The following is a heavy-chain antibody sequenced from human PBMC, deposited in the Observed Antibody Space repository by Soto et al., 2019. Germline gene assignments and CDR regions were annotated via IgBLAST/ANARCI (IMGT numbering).Heavy chain of an antibody. Sequence: RWVRHEKRKVLEWMGWINPNSGNTKYSQKFQGRVTITRDTSASTAYMELSSLRSEDTAVYYCSSGSMGPGNSGTGMEVWVHGSTVTVS. J-gene: IGHJ6*02. V-gene: IGHV1-3*01. D-gene: IGHD3-10*01. CDR3: SSGSMGPGNSGTGMEV. CDR2: INPNSGNT.